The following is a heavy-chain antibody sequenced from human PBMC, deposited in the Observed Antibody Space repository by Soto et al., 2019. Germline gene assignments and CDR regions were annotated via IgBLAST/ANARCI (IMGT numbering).Heavy chain of an antibody. Sequence: GGSLRLSCEASGFTFKIYDMNWVRQAPGKGLEWVSHISSTGSPMYYAESVKGRFTISRDNAKNSLFLQMNSLRGEDTAIYFCARATRRSTLVRGVTTALDYWGQGALVTVSS. J-gene: IGHJ4*02. CDR1: GFTFKIYD. V-gene: IGHV3-21*01. D-gene: IGHD3-10*01. CDR3: ARATRRSTLVRGVTTALDY. CDR2: ISSTGSPM.